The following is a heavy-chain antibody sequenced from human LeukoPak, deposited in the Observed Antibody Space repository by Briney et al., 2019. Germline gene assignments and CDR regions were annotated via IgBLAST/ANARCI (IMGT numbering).Heavy chain of an antibody. CDR2: IYYSGST. J-gene: IGHJ4*02. D-gene: IGHD3-22*01. CDR1: GDSGASSSSYY. V-gene: IGHV4-39*01. Sequence: SETLSLTCDVSGDSGASSSSYYWGWIRQPPGKGLEWIGSIYYSGSTYYNPSLKSRVTISVDTSKNQFSLKLSSVTAADTAVYYCARHGLDSSGYYYLDYWGQGTLVTVSS. CDR3: ARHGLDSSGYYYLDY.